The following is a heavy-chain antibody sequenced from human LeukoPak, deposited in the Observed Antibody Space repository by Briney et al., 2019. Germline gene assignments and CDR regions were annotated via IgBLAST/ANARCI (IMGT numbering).Heavy chain of an antibody. J-gene: IGHJ3*02. Sequence: SETLSLTCTVFGGSISSSSYYWGWIRQPPGKGLEWIGSIYYSGSTYCNPSLKSRVTISVDTSKNQFSLKLSSVTAADTAVYYCASRGYSYVRDAFDIWGQGTMVTVSS. CDR1: GGSISSSSYY. CDR3: ASRGYSYVRDAFDI. D-gene: IGHD5-18*01. CDR2: IYYSGST. V-gene: IGHV4-39*01.